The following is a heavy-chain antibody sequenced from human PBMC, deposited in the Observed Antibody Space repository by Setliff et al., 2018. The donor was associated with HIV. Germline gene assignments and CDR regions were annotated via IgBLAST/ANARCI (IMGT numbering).Heavy chain of an antibody. CDR1: GDSISSYY. V-gene: IGHV4-39*01. CDR3: ARPALGIGGGSMFDS. CDR2: VHFGGST. D-gene: IGHD3-3*01. J-gene: IGHJ4*02. Sequence: SETLSLTCTVSGDSISSYYWGWVRRPPGKGLEWIGNVHFGGSTYYNPSLDSRVTIHVATSKKQFFLSLSSVTAADTAVYYCARPALGIGGGSMFDSWGQGILVTVSS.